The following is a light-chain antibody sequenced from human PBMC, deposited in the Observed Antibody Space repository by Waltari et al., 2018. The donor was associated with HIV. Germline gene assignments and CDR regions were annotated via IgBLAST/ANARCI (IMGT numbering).Light chain of an antibody. Sequence: QSALTQPPSASGSPGQSVTISCTGTSSDVGGYDYVSWYQQHPGKAPKLMIYEVSTRPSGVPDRCFGSKSGNTASLTVSGLQAEDEADYYCSSYAGSNNVIFGGGTKLTVL. J-gene: IGLJ2*01. CDR2: EVS. CDR1: SSDVGGYDY. CDR3: SSYAGSNNVI. V-gene: IGLV2-8*01.